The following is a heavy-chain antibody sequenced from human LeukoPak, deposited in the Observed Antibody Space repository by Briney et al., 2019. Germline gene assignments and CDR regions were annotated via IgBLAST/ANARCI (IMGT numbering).Heavy chain of an antibody. CDR2: IIPIFGAA. J-gene: IGHJ4*02. CDR1: GGTFSSYA. D-gene: IGHD3-22*01. V-gene: IGHV1-69*13. Sequence: SVKVSCKASGGTFSSYAISWVRQAPGQGLEWMGGIIPIFGAANYAQKFQGRVTITADESTSTAYMELSSLRIEDTGLYYCTTRRLDSNGHDDWGQGTLVTVST. CDR3: TTRRLDSNGHDD.